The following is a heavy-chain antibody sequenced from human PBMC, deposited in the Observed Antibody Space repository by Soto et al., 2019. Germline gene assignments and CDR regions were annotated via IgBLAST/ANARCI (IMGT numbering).Heavy chain of an antibody. D-gene: IGHD2-8*01. J-gene: IGHJ5*02. CDR2: VRGNSYGA. CDR3: AKGKSENGVDWLDP. Sequence: GGSLRLSCAASGFMFENYAMIWVRQAPGKGLEWVATVRGNSYGAYCADSVRGRFIISRDNSKNTMSLRLNSLRDDDTAIYYCAKGKSENGVDWLDPWGPGTLVTVSS. V-gene: IGHV3-23*01. CDR1: GFMFENYA.